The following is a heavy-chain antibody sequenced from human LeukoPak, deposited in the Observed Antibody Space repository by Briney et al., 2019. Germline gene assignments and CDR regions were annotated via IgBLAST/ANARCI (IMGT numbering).Heavy chain of an antibody. CDR1: GFTFSSYL. CDR3: ARGYYYDSSGYWAY. J-gene: IGHJ4*02. Sequence: SGGSLRLSCAASGFTFSSYLMHWVRQAPGKGLVWVSRINSDGSSTSYADSVKGRFTISRDNAKSTLYLQMNSLRAEDTAVYYCARGYYYDSSGYWAYWGQGTLVTVSS. D-gene: IGHD3-22*01. CDR2: INSDGSST. V-gene: IGHV3-74*01.